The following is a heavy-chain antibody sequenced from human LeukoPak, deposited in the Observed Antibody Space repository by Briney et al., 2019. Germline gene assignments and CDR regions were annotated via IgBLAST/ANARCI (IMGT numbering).Heavy chain of an antibody. J-gene: IGHJ5*02. CDR2: IYRGGTI. CDR3: ARHWLEAAKTYSYWFDP. D-gene: IGHD6-13*01. CDR1: GGSFSGYY. V-gene: IGHV4-4*09. Sequence: SETLSLTCAVYGGSFSGYYWSWIRQPPGKGLEWIGYIYRGGTINYNPSVKSRVTMSLDTSKNQISLMLNSVTAADTAIYYCARHWLEAAKTYSYWFDPWGQGTLVTVSS.